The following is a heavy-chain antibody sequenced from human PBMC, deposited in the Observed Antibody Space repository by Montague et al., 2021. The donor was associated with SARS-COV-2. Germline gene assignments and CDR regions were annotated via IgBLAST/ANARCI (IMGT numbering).Heavy chain of an antibody. J-gene: IGHJ5*02. D-gene: IGHD2/OR15-2a*01. CDR1: GSSVRSYY. CDR3: ARENRATTFDGPYYIDT. Sequence: SETLSLTCIVSGSSVRSYYWSWIRQPPGKGLEWIGYIYDSGSTNYNPSLKSRVTISVDTSKNQFSLKLNSVTAADTAVYYCARENRATTFDGPYYIDTWGQGTMVTVSS. V-gene: IGHV4-59*02. CDR2: IYDSGST.